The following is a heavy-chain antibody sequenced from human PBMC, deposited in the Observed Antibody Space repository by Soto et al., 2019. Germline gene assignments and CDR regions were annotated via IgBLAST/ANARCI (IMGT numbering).Heavy chain of an antibody. CDR3: ARSWGTIGVYQYYYMGV. CDR2: MNPNSGNT. Sequence: ASVKVSCKASGYTFTNYDINWVRQATGQGLEWMGWMNPNSGNTGYAQKFQGRVTMTRNTSISTAYMELSSLRSEDTAVYYCARSWGTIGVYQYYYMGVWGKGTTVTVSS. D-gene: IGHD3-16*01. CDR1: GYTFTNYD. V-gene: IGHV1-8*01. J-gene: IGHJ6*03.